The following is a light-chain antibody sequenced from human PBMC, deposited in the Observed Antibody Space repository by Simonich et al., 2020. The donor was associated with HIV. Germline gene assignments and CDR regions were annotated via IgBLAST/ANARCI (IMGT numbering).Light chain of an antibody. V-gene: IGKV3-15*01. CDR2: GAS. CDR1: QSVSSN. J-gene: IGKJ3*01. CDR3: HQYNKWPPGFT. Sequence: EIVMTQSPATLSVSPGERATLSCRASQSVSSNLAWYQQNPGQAPRLLIYGASTRATGIPARFSGSGSGTEFTLTISSIQSEDLAVYYCHQYNKWPPGFTFGPGTKVDIK.